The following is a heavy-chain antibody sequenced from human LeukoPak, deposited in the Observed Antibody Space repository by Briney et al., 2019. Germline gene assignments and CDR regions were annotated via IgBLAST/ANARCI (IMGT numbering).Heavy chain of an antibody. CDR1: GGSISSYY. V-gene: IGHV4-4*07. CDR3: ARESHSYGYD. D-gene: IGHD5-18*01. CDR2: IYTSGST. Sequence: PSETLSLTCTVSGGSISSYYWSCIPHTAGKGLELIVRIYTSGSTNSNSSLKSRVTMSVDTSKNQFSLKLSSVTAADTAVYYCARESHSYGYDWGQGTLVTVSS. J-gene: IGHJ4*02.